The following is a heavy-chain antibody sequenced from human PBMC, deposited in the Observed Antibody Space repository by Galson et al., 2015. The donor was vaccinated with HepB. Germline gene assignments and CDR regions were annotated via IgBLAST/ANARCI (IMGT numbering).Heavy chain of an antibody. CDR2: IKSKANGGTT. Sequence: SLRLSCAASRFTFNNAWMNWVRQAPGKGLEWVGRIKSKANGGTTDYAAPVKGRFTISRDDSKHTLYLQMNSLQTEDTAVYYCATDPFFYGDSAFEVWGQGTMVTVSS. D-gene: IGHD4-17*01. V-gene: IGHV3-15*07. CDR3: ATDPFFYGDSAFEV. J-gene: IGHJ3*01. CDR1: RFTFNNAW.